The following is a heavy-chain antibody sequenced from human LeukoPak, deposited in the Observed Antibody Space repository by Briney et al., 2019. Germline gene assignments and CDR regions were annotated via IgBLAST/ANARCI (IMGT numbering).Heavy chain of an antibody. V-gene: IGHV4-59*01. CDR3: ARTSIADPL. J-gene: IGHJ4*02. CDR2: FYNSGST. CDR1: GGSISNYY. Sequence: SETLSLTCTASGGSISNYYRSWIRQPPGKGLEWIAYFYNSGSTKYNPSLKSRATILVDASKNQFSLKLSSVTAADPAVYYCARTSIADPLWGQGVLVTVSS. D-gene: IGHD6-6*01.